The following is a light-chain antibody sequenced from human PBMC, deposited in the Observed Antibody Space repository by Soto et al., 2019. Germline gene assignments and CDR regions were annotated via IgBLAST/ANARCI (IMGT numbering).Light chain of an antibody. CDR3: HQDFNLPWT. V-gene: IGKV3-20*01. CDR2: GAS. J-gene: IGKJ1*01. Sequence: EIVLTQSPGTLSLSPGERATLSCRASQSVTSSYLAWWQQKPGQAPRLLIYGASSRATGIPDRFSGNGSRTDFTLTISSLQPEDFAVYFCHQDFNLPWTFGQGTKVDIK. CDR1: QSVTSSY.